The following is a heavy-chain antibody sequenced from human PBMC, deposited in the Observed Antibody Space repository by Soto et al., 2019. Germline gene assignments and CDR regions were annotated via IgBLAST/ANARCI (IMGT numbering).Heavy chain of an antibody. V-gene: IGHV1-8*01. CDR3: ARDRGTIFGVVSPTRYYYYGMDV. J-gene: IGHJ6*02. D-gene: IGHD3-3*01. Sequence: ASVKVSCTASGYTFTSYDINWVRQATGQGLEWMGWMNPNSGNTGYAQKFQGRVTMTTNTSISTAYMELSSLRSEDTAVYYCARDRGTIFGVVSPTRYYYYGMDVWGQGTTVTVSS. CDR2: MNPNSGNT. CDR1: GYTFTSYD.